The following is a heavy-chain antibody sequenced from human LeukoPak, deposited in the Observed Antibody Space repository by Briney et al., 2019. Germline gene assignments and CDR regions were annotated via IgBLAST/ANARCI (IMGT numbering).Heavy chain of an antibody. J-gene: IGHJ4*02. CDR3: ARLDNGRGAFDY. D-gene: IGHD1-26*01. CDR1: GGSVSSYF. Sequence: PSETLSLTCTVSGGSVSSYFWSWIRQPPGKGLEWIGYMYYSGSTNYNPSLKSRVTIPIDTSKNQFSLQLSSVTAADTAVYYCARLDNGRGAFDYWGQGTLVTVSS. CDR2: MYYSGST. V-gene: IGHV4-59*02.